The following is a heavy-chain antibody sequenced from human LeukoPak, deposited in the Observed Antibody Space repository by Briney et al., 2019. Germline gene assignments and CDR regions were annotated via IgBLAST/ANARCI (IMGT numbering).Heavy chain of an antibody. D-gene: IGHD6-19*01. V-gene: IGHV3-33*01. Sequence: GGSLRLSCEASGFTFSTYGMHWGRDAPGKGLESMAVTWCDGSNQYYADSVKGRFPISRDNSKNTMYLQMDSLRDEDTAVYYCAREIRDTGWYVDYWGQGTLVTVSS. CDR2: TWCDGSNQ. CDR1: GFTFSTYG. CDR3: AREIRDTGWYVDY. J-gene: IGHJ4*02.